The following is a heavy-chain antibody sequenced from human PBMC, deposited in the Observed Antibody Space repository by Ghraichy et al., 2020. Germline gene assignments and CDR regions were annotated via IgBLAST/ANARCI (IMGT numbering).Heavy chain of an antibody. CDR3: ARAYGDYPD. V-gene: IGHV3-7*01. Sequence: SEVTFSRSWMSWLRQAPGKGLEWLANISDDGAQKNYADSVRGRLSISRDNAKNSLYLEMSSLRVDNTAVYYCARAYGDYPDWGQGTLVTVSS. CDR1: EVTFSRSW. D-gene: IGHD4-17*01. CDR2: ISDDGAQK. J-gene: IGHJ1*01.